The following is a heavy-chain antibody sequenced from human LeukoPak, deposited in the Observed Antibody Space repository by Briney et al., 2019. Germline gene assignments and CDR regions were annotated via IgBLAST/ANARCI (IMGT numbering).Heavy chain of an antibody. Sequence: SETLSLTCTVSGGSISNYYWSWVRQPPGKGLEWIGYVYYSGSTNYNPSLKSRVTISVDTSKNQFSLKLSSVTAADTAVYYCARHQSLRGSGSYRGGLDYWGQGTLVTVSS. J-gene: IGHJ4*02. CDR1: GGSISNYY. CDR2: VYYSGST. D-gene: IGHD3-10*01. V-gene: IGHV4-59*08. CDR3: ARHQSLRGSGSYRGGLDY.